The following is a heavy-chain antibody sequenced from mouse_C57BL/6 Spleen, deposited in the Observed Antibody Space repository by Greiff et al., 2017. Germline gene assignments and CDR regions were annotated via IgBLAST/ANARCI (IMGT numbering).Heavy chain of an antibody. Sequence: QVQLQQPGAELVRPGSSVKLSCKASGYTFTSYWMDWVKQRPGQGLEWIGNIYPSDSETHYNHKFKDKATLTVDKSSSTAYMQRSSLTSEDSAVYYCGSNPHFYGSSYYFDYWGQGTTLTAAS. D-gene: IGHD1-1*01. J-gene: IGHJ2*01. CDR1: GYTFTSYW. V-gene: IGHV1-61*01. CDR2: IYPSDSET. CDR3: GSNPHFYGSSYYFDY.